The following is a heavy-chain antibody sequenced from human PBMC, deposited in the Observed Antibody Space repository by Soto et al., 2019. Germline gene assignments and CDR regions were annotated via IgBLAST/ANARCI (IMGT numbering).Heavy chain of an antibody. CDR3: ARVYSSSWDY. Sequence: PGGSLRLSCAASGFTFSSYEMNWVRQAPGKGLEWVSYISSSGSTIYYADSVEGRFTISRDNAKNSLYLQMNSLRAEDTAVYYCARVYSSSWDYWGQGTLVTVSS. J-gene: IGHJ4*02. CDR2: ISSSGSTI. CDR1: GFTFSSYE. D-gene: IGHD6-6*01. V-gene: IGHV3-48*03.